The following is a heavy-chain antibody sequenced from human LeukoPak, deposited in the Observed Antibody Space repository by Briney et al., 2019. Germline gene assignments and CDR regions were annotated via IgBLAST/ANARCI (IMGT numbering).Heavy chain of an antibody. V-gene: IGHV3-48*03. J-gene: IGHJ4*02. D-gene: IGHD3-9*01. CDR1: GFSFTSYE. CDR2: ISSDGRVG. Sequence: GGSLRLSCAASGFSFTSYEMNWVRQAPRKGLEWVSHISSDGRVGRYVDSVRGRFTMSRDNAKNLLFLQMNGLRVEDTAVYYCARDTLNGPFVISLDYWGQGALVTVSS. CDR3: ARDTLNGPFVISLDY.